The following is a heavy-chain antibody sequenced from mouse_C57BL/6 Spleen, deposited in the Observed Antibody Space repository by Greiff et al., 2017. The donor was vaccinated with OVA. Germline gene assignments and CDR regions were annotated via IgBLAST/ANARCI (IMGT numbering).Heavy chain of an antibody. CDR3: ARGGYGSSYPY. J-gene: IGHJ2*01. Sequence: EVQLVESGPGLVKPSQSLSLTCSVTGYSITSGYYWNWIRQFPGNKLEWMGYISYDGSNNYNPSLKNRISITRDTSKNQFFLKLNSVTTEDTATYYCARGGYGSSYPYWGQGTTLTVSS. CDR1: GYSITSGYY. CDR2: ISYDGSN. V-gene: IGHV3-6*01. D-gene: IGHD1-1*01.